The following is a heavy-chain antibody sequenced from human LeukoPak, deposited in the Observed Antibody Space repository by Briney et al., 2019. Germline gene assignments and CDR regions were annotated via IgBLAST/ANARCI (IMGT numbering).Heavy chain of an antibody. V-gene: IGHV4-34*01. Sequence: SETLSLTYAVYGGSFSGYYWSWIRQPPGKGLEWIGEINHSGSTNYNPSLKSRVTISVDTSKNQFSLKLSSVTAADTAVYYCATRGRSGSYYNRFDPWGQGTLVTVSS. J-gene: IGHJ5*02. CDR1: GGSFSGYY. CDR3: ATRGRSGSYYNRFDP. D-gene: IGHD3-10*01. CDR2: INHSGST.